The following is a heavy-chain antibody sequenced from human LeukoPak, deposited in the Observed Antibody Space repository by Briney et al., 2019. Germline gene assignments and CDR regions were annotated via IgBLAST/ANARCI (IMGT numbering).Heavy chain of an antibody. CDR2: INPNSCGT. CDR1: GYTFTSYY. Sequence: ASVKVSCKASGYTFTSYYMHWVRQAPGQGLEWMGRINPNSCGTNYAQKFQGRVTMTRDTSISTAYMELSRLRSDDTAVYYCARWGGYSHYYYMDVWGKGTTVTVSS. V-gene: IGHV1-2*06. CDR3: ARWGGYSHYYYMDV. D-gene: IGHD5-12*01. J-gene: IGHJ6*03.